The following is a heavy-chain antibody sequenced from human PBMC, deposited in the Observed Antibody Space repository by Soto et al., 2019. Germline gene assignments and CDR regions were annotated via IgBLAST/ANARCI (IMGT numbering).Heavy chain of an antibody. D-gene: IGHD2-15*01. V-gene: IGHV3-48*01. CDR1: GFTFSSYS. CDR2: ISSSSSTI. Sequence: GGSLRLSCAASGFTFSSYSMNWVRQAPGKGLEWVSYISSSSSTIYYADSVKGRFTISRDNAKNSLYLQMNSLRAEDTAVYYCAGGYCSGGSCYSLYAGSIAAANYWGQGTLVTVSS. CDR3: AGGYCSGGSCYSLYAGSIAAANY. J-gene: IGHJ4*02.